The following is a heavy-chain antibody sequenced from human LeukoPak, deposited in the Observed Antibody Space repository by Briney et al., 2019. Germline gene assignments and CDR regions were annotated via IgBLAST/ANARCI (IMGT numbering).Heavy chain of an antibody. CDR1: GFTFGDYA. D-gene: IGHD3-22*01. J-gene: IGHJ4*02. CDR3: TRVTYYYDNSGYFHFDS. Sequence: GGSLRLSCTASGFTFGDYAMSWVRQAPGKGLEWVSFIRRKAHGGTTEYAASVKGRFSSSRDDSKSIAYLQMNSLKTEDTAVYFCTRVTYYYDNSGYFHFDSWGQGSLVTVSS. CDR2: IRRKAHGGTT. V-gene: IGHV3-49*04.